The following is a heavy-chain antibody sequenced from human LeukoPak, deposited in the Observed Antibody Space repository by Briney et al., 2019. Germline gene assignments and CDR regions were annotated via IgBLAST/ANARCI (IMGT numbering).Heavy chain of an antibody. CDR3: VRGRALVRGAIAAFDV. CDR1: GFTFDNHW. Sequence: GGSLRLSCAASGFTFDNHWMTWVRQAPGKGPQWLAHIKEDGSTRFYVDSVEGRFTVSRENTKNSLYLQMNSLRVEDTAVYYCVRGRALVRGAIAAFDVWGQGTTVTVSS. V-gene: IGHV3-7*01. D-gene: IGHD3-10*01. CDR2: IKEDGSTR. J-gene: IGHJ3*01.